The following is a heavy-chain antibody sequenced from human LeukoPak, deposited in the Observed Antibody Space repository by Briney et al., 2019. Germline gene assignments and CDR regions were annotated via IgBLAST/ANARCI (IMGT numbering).Heavy chain of an antibody. V-gene: IGHV1-69*04. CDR1: GGTFSSYA. D-gene: IGHD2-15*01. J-gene: IGHJ4*02. Sequence: SVKVSCKASGGTFSSYAISWVRQAPGQGLEWMRRIIPIFGIANYAQKFQGRVTITADKSTSTAYMELSSLRSEDTAVYYCARDTSYCSGGSCYFYGFDYWGQGTLVTVSS. CDR2: IIPIFGIA. CDR3: ARDTSYCSGGSCYFYGFDY.